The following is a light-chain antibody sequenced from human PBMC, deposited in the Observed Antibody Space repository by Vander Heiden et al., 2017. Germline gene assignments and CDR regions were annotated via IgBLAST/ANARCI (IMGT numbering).Light chain of an antibody. CDR1: ALPFQH. J-gene: IGLJ2*01. Sequence: SSELTQSPSVSVSPGQTARITCSGDALPFQHAYWYQQKPGQAPLLVIYKGNERPSGIPERFSGSNSGTTVTLTINGVQAEDEADYYCQSADSSGIYRIFGAGTKVTVL. CDR2: KGN. V-gene: IGLV3-25*03. CDR3: QSADSSGIYRI.